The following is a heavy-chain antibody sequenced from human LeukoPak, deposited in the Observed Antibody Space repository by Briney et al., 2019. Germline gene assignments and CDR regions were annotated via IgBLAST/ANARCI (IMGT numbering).Heavy chain of an antibody. D-gene: IGHD3-9*01. J-gene: IGHJ4*02. CDR2: IYYSGST. Sequence: QSSETLSLTCTVSGGSISSSSYYWGWIRQPPGKGLEWIGSIYYSGSTYYNPSLKSRVTISVDTSKNQFSLKLSSVTAADTAVYYCARLKNVDTLYFDYWGQGTLVTVSS. V-gene: IGHV4-39*01. CDR1: GGSISSSSYY. CDR3: ARLKNVDTLYFDY.